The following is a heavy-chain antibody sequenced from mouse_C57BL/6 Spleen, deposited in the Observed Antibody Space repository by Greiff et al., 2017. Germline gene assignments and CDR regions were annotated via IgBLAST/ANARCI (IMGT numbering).Heavy chain of an antibody. CDR2: ILPGSGST. J-gene: IGHJ3*01. D-gene: IGHD2-1*01. CDR1: GYTFTGYW. Sequence: VMLVESGAELMKPGASVKLSCKATGYTFTGYWIEWVKQRPGHGLEWIGEILPGSGSTNYNEKFKGKATFTADTSSNTAYMQLSSLTTEDSAIYYCARAIYYGNYGVFWFAYWGQGTLVTVSA. V-gene: IGHV1-9*01. CDR3: ARAIYYGNYGVFWFAY.